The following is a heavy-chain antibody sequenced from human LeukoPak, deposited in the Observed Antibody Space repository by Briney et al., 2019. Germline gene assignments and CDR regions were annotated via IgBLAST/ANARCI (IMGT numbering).Heavy chain of an antibody. CDR2: IYYSGST. D-gene: IGHD6-19*01. J-gene: IGHJ4*02. V-gene: IGHV4-59*08. CDR1: GGSISSSY. Sequence: PSGTLSLTCTVSGGSISSSYWSWIRQPPGKGLEWIGYIYYSGSTNYNPSFKSRVAISVDTSKNQFSLKLSSVTAADTAVYYCATWGIAVAGTFDYWGQGTLVTVST. CDR3: ATWGIAVAGTFDY.